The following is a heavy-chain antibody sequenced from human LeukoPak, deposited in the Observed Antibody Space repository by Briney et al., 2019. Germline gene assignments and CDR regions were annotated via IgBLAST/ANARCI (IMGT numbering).Heavy chain of an antibody. CDR2: IHYSGGA. V-gene: IGHV4-59*02. Sequence: SETLSLTCAVSGGSVTTYHWTWIRQPPGKGLEWIGHIHYSGGADYNPSLKSRVSVSLDTSKNHFSLRLTSVTAADTGVYFCARAEGAASHIWGQGTMVSVSS. D-gene: IGHD3-16*01. CDR1: GGSVTTYH. J-gene: IGHJ3*02. CDR3: ARAEGAASHI.